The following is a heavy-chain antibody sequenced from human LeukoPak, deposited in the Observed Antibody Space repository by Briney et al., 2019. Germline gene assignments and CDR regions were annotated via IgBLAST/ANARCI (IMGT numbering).Heavy chain of an antibody. J-gene: IGHJ4*02. CDR2: IYYSGST. V-gene: IGHV4-31*03. CDR1: GGSISSGGYY. Sequence: SETLSLTCTVSGGSISSGGYYWSWIRQHPGKGLEWIGYIYYSGSTYYNPSLKSRVTISVDTSKNQFSLKLSSVTAADTAVYYCARGGKVVIPFDYWGQGTLVTVSS. D-gene: IGHD3-22*01. CDR3: ARGGKVVIPFDY.